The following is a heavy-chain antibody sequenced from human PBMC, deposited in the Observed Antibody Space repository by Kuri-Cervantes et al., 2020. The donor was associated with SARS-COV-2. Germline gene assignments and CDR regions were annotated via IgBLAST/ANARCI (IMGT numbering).Heavy chain of an antibody. CDR2: INTYNGNT. D-gene: IGHD4-23*01. CDR3: ARSHTLYGGNSSPCDY. J-gene: IGHJ4*02. CDR1: GYIFNTYG. Sequence: ASVKVSCKTSGYIFNTYGISWVRQAPGRGLEWMGSINTYNGNTNYAQIIQGRVTMTTDTSTATAFMELRSLRSFDTAVYYCARSHTLYGGNSSPCDYWGQGTLVTVSS. V-gene: IGHV1-18*01.